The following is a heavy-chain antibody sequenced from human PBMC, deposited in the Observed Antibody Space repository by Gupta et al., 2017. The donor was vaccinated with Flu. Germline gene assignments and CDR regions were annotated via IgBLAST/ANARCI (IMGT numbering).Heavy chain of an antibody. D-gene: IGHD2-2*01. J-gene: IGHJ6*03. CDR1: GLTFRRYG. Sequence: QMQLVESGGGVVRFGTSLRLYCAAPGLTFRRYGMQGVRQAPGKGLEWVADIASDGSHKDYAASVRGRFTISRDNSKNTLSLEMDSLRVEDTAVYYCAKDGPWTASCPYYCYYMDVWGKGTTVTVSS. CDR3: AKDGPWTASCPYYCYYMDV. V-gene: IGHV3-30*18. CDR2: IASDGSHK.